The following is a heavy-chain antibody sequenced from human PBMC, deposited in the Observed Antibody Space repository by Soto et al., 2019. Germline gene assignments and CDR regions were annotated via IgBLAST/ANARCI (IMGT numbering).Heavy chain of an antibody. CDR3: AGGDYYHSSGYYFYYYTMDV. CDR2: VHYGGST. V-gene: IGHV4-39*01. Sequence: SETLSLTCTVSVGSISSSSYYWGWIRQPPGKGLEWIGNVHYGGSTYYNPSLKSRVTISVETSKSQFSLKLSSVTAADTAVYYCAGGDYYHSSGYYFYYYTMDVWGQGTTVTVSS. CDR1: VGSISSSSYY. D-gene: IGHD3-22*01. J-gene: IGHJ6*01.